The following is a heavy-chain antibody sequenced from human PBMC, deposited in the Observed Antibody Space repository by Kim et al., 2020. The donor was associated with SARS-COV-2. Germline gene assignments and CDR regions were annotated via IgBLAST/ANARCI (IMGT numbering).Heavy chain of an antibody. Sequence: SETLSLTCTVSGGSINRSSYFWGWIRQPPGKGLEWIGSIGTGTIHYSGSTHYNPSLKLRVTISVDTSKNQFSLKLTSVTAADTAMYYCAAQEYHYCSPGTCLPDYWGQGTLVTVSS. CDR1: GGSINRSSYF. CDR2: IGTGTIHYSGST. J-gene: IGHJ4*02. V-gene: IGHV4-39*07. D-gene: IGHD2-15*01. CDR3: AAQEYHYCSPGTCLPDY.